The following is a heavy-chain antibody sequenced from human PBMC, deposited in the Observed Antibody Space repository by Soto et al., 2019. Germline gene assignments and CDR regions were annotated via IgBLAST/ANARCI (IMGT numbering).Heavy chain of an antibody. CDR2: IYHSGSS. CDR1: GVSINSAD. Sequence: PSETLCLTCAVSGVSINSADLSWIRQPPGKGLEWIGYIYHSGSSKYNPSLKSRVAISVDTSKNHFSLQLSSVTAADTAVYYCARGIVHYYFDNWGQGTLVTVSS. J-gene: IGHJ4*02. CDR3: ARGIVHYYFDN. V-gene: IGHV4-59*12. D-gene: IGHD2-2*01.